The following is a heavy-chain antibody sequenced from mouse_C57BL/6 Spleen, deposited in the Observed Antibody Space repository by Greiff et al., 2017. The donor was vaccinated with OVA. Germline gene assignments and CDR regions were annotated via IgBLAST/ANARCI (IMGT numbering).Heavy chain of an antibody. CDR2: IYPGSGNT. CDR1: GYTFTDYY. CDR3: AREGYYGSRDFDY. J-gene: IGHJ2*01. Sequence: QVQLKQSGAELVRPGASVKLSCKASGYTFTDYYINWVKQRPGQGLEWIARIYPGSGNTYYNEKFKGKATLTAEKSSSTAYMQLSSLTSEDSAVYFCAREGYYGSRDFDYWGQGTTLTVSS. D-gene: IGHD1-1*01. V-gene: IGHV1-76*01.